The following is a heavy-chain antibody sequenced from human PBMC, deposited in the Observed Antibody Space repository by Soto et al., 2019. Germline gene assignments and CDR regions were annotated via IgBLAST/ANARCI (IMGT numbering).Heavy chain of an antibody. CDR1: GFTFSSFG. CDR3: WRRSGSSSPFYYYYGLDV. Sequence: GGSLRLSCAASGFTFSSFGMHWVRQAPDKGLQWVAVISYDGSDKYYADSVKGRFTISRDDSTNTMYLQMNSLRAEDTAVYYCWRRSGSSSPFYYYYGLDVWGQGTTVTVSS. D-gene: IGHD1-26*01. V-gene: IGHV3-30*03. CDR2: ISYDGSDK. J-gene: IGHJ6*02.